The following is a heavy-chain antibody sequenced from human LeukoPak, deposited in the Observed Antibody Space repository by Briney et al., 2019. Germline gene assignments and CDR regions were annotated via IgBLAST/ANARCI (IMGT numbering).Heavy chain of an antibody. D-gene: IGHD6-13*01. Sequence: SETLSLTCAVYGGPFSGYYWSWIRQPPGKGLEWIGEINHSGSTNYNPSLKSRVTISVDTSKNQFSLKLSSVTAADTAVYYCARSKRQLLPFDYWGQGTLVTVSS. J-gene: IGHJ4*02. CDR3: ARSKRQLLPFDY. CDR1: GGPFSGYY. CDR2: INHSGST. V-gene: IGHV4-34*01.